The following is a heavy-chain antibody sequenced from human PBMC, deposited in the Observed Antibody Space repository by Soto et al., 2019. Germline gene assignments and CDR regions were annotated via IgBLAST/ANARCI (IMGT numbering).Heavy chain of an antibody. Sequence: GASVKVSCKASGGTFSSYAISWVRQAPGQGLEWMGGIIPIFGTANYAQKFQGRVTITADESTSTAYMELSSLRSEDTAVYYCARTDTAMVKDDYWGQGTLVTVSS. J-gene: IGHJ4*02. V-gene: IGHV1-69*13. CDR3: ARTDTAMVKDDY. CDR2: IIPIFGTA. CDR1: GGTFSSYA. D-gene: IGHD5-18*01.